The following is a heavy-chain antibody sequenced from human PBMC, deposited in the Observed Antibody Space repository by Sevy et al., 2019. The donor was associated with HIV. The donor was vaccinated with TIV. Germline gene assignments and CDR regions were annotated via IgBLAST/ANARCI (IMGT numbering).Heavy chain of an antibody. Sequence: SETLSLTCTVSGASIRDSSYYWAWIRQPPGKGLEGIGNIYSYGETYYNSSLKSRVTISVDRSKNQFSLSLTSVTAADTAIYFCARSMEQQRDASDIWGQGTMVTVSS. CDR2: IYSYGET. V-gene: IGHV4-39*01. CDR3: ARSMEQQRDASDI. D-gene: IGHD6-13*01. CDR1: GASIRDSSYY. J-gene: IGHJ3*02.